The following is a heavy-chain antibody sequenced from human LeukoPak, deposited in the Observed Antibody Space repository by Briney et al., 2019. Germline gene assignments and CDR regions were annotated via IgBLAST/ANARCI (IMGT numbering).Heavy chain of an antibody. CDR3: ARGQGRYFARFDP. Sequence: SETLSLTCAVYGGSFSGYYWIWIRQPPGKGLEWIGEINHSGSTNYNPSLKSRVTISVDTSKNQFSLKLSSVTAADTAVYYCARGQGRYFARFDPWGQGTLVTVSS. CDR1: GGSFSGYY. CDR2: INHSGST. J-gene: IGHJ5*02. V-gene: IGHV4-34*01. D-gene: IGHD3-9*01.